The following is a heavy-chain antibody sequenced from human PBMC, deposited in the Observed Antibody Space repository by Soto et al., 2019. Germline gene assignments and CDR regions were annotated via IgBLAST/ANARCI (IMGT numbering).Heavy chain of an antibody. V-gene: IGHV1-8*01. J-gene: IGHJ4*02. CDR3: ARTLYGDNVDY. CDR1: GYTFTSYD. Sequence: QVQLVQSGAEVKKPGASVKVSCKASGYTFTSYDINWVRQATGQGLEWMGWMNPNSGNTGYAQKFQGRGTMTRNTSIKTAYKALSSTSSEDTAVNYCARTLYGDNVDYWGQGTLVTVSS. CDR2: MNPNSGNT. D-gene: IGHD4-17*01.